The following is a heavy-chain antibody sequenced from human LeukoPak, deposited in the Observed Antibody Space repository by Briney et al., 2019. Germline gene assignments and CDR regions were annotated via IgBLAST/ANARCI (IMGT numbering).Heavy chain of an antibody. Sequence: PGGSLRLSCAASGFTFSDHYMDWIRQAPGKGLEWVGRTRNKANSYTTEYAASVKGRFTISRDDSKNSLYLQTNSLKTEDTAVYYCARDRGAYYFDYWGQGTLVTVSS. V-gene: IGHV3-72*01. CDR1: GFTFSDHY. D-gene: IGHD3-10*01. CDR3: ARDRGAYYFDY. J-gene: IGHJ4*02. CDR2: TRNKANSYTT.